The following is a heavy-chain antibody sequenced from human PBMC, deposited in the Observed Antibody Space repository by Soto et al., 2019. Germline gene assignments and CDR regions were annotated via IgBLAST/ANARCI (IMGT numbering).Heavy chain of an antibody. Sequence: QVQLQESGPGLVKPSQTLSLTCTVSGGSISSGGYYWSWIRQHPGKGLEWIGYIYYSGSTYYNPSLKSRVTISVDTSTNRFSVKLSSVTAADTAVYYCARDSPRWGSYRYTFDYWGQGTLVTVSS. CDR1: GGSISSGGYY. J-gene: IGHJ4*02. CDR2: IYYSGST. CDR3: ARDSPRWGSYRYTFDY. D-gene: IGHD3-16*02. V-gene: IGHV4-31*03.